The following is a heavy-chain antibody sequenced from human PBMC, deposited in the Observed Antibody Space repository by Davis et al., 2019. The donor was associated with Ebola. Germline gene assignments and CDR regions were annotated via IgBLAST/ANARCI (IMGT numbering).Heavy chain of an antibody. Sequence: GGSLRLSCAASGFTFDDYAMHWVRQAPGKGLEWVSGISWNSGSIGYADSVKGRFTISRDNAKNSLYLQMNSLRAEDTALYYCAKDMVTAAGILDYWGQGTLVTVSS. CDR1: GFTFDDYA. CDR2: ISWNSGSI. D-gene: IGHD6-13*01. CDR3: AKDMVTAAGILDY. J-gene: IGHJ4*02. V-gene: IGHV3-9*01.